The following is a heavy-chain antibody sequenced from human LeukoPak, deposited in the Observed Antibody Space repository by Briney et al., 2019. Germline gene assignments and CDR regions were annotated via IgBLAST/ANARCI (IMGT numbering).Heavy chain of an antibody. CDR1: GFTFSNYA. D-gene: IGHD2-15*01. V-gene: IGHV3-23*01. J-gene: IGHJ4*02. Sequence: GGSLRLSCAASGFTFSNYALSWVRQAPGKGLEWVSDISTSDGSTNYADSVKGRFSISRDNSKNTLYLQINSLRAEDTGVYYCAKRAARSFDYWGQGTLVTVSS. CDR3: AKRAARSFDY. CDR2: ISTSDGST.